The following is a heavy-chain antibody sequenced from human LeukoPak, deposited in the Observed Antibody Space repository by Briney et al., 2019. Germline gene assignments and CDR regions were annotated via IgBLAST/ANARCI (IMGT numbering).Heavy chain of an antibody. V-gene: IGHV3-21*01. Sequence: TGGSLRLSCAASGFTFTSFFMNWVRQAPGKGLEWVSSISISSSYIYYADSLKGRFTISRDNAKNSLYLQMNSLRAEDTAVYYCARDRTIFGGYGDAFDIWGQGTMVTVSS. CDR1: GFTFTSFF. CDR3: ARDRTIFGGYGDAFDI. D-gene: IGHD5-12*01. CDR2: ISISSSYI. J-gene: IGHJ3*02.